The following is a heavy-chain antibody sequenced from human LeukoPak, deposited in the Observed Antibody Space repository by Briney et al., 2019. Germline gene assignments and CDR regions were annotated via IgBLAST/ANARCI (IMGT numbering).Heavy chain of an antibody. CDR2: INHSGST. D-gene: IGHD1-26*01. CDR1: GGSFSGYY. J-gene: IGHJ4*02. CDR3: AREELKTLDY. V-gene: IGHV4-34*01. Sequence: PSETLSLTCAVYGGSFSGYYWSWIRQPPGKGLEWIGEINHSGSTNYNPSLKSRVTISVDTSKNQFSLKLSSVTAADTAVYFCAREELKTLDYWGQGTLVTVSS.